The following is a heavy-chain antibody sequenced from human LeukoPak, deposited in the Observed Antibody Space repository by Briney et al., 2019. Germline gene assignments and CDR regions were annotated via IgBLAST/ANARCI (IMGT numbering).Heavy chain of an antibody. J-gene: IGHJ4*02. Sequence: PGGSLRLSCAASGFTFSSYGMTWVRQAPGKGLEWVSYISSSSSTIYYADSVKGRFTISRDNSKNTLYLQMNSLRAEDTAVYYCASGSAMVFWGQGTLVTVSS. D-gene: IGHD5-18*01. CDR3: ASGSAMVF. V-gene: IGHV3-48*01. CDR2: ISSSSSTI. CDR1: GFTFSSYG.